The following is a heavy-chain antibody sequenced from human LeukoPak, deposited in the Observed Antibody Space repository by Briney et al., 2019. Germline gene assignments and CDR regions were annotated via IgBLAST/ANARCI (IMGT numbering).Heavy chain of an antibody. CDR1: GFTFSSYS. D-gene: IGHD6-13*01. CDR2: IRSSSSYI. J-gene: IGHJ4*02. Sequence: GGSLRLYCAASGFTFSSYSMNWVRQAPGKGLEWVSSIRSSSSYIYYADSVKGRFTISRDNAKNSLYLQMNSLRAEDTAVYYCARDVAAGTFDYWGQGTLVTVSS. CDR3: ARDVAAGTFDY. V-gene: IGHV3-21*01.